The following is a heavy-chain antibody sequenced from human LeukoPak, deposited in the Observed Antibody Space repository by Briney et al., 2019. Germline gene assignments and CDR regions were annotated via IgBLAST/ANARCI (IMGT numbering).Heavy chain of an antibody. Sequence: NASETLSLTCTVSGGSISSYYWSWIRQPPGKGLEWIGYIYYSGSTNYNPSLKSRVTISVDTSKNQFSLKLSSVTAADTAVYYCATRGRARDYWGQGTLVTVSS. CDR1: GGSISSYY. D-gene: IGHD3-10*01. CDR2: IYYSGST. J-gene: IGHJ4*02. CDR3: ATRGRARDY. V-gene: IGHV4-59*08.